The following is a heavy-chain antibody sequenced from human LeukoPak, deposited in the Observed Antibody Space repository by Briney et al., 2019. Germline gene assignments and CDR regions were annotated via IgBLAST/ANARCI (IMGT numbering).Heavy chain of an antibody. V-gene: IGHV3-30*03. D-gene: IGHD3/OR15-3a*01. CDR2: ISYDGSNT. CDR1: GFTFSSFG. CDR3: ARGTGYYYYAMDV. Sequence: PGGSLRLSCAASGFTFSSFGMHWVRQAPGKGLECVAVISYDGSNTYSADSVKGRFTISRDNSKNTLYLQMNSLRAEDTAVYYCARGTGYYYYAMDVWGQGTTVTVSS. J-gene: IGHJ6*02.